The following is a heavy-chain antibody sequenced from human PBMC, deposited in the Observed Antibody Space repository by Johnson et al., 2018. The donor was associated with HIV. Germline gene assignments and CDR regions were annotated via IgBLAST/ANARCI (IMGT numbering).Heavy chain of an antibody. D-gene: IGHD1-1*01. Sequence: VQLVESGGGLVQPGRSLRLSCAASGFTFDDYAMHWVRQAPGKGLEWVSGISWNSGSIGYADSVKGRFTMSRDNSKNTLYLQMNSRRAEDTAVYYCARDKPDALDWMMGAFDIWGQGTMVTVSS. CDR2: ISWNSGSI. CDR3: ARDKPDALDWMMGAFDI. J-gene: IGHJ3*02. V-gene: IGHV3-9*01. CDR1: GFTFDDYA.